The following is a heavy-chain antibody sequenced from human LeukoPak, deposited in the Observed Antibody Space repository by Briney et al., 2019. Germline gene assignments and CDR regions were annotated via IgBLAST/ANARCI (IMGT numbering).Heavy chain of an antibody. CDR2: ISSSGSTI. CDR3: ARVLRYFDWLSATLDY. Sequence: GGSLRLSCAASGFTFSSYEMTWVRQAPGKGLEWVSYISSSGSTIYYADSVKGRFTISRDNAKHSLYLQMNSLRAEDAAVYYCARVLRYFDWLSATLDYWGQGTLVTVSS. J-gene: IGHJ4*02. D-gene: IGHD3-9*01. CDR1: GFTFSSYE. V-gene: IGHV3-48*03.